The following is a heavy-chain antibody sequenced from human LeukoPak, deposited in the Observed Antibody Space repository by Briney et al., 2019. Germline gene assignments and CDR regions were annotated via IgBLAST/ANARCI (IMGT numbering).Heavy chain of an antibody. V-gene: IGHV3-48*01. CDR1: GFTFRNYG. CDR3: ARGGESSLYYFDY. J-gene: IGHJ4*02. D-gene: IGHD6-13*01. Sequence: PGTSLRLSCAASGFTFRNYGMNWVRQAPGKGLEWVSYISSSSSTIYYADSVKGRFTISRDNAKNSLYLQMNSLRAEDTAVYYCARGGESSLYYFDYWGQGTLVTVSS. CDR2: ISSSSSTI.